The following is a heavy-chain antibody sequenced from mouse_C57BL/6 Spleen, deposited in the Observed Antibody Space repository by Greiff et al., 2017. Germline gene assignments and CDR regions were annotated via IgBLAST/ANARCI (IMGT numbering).Heavy chain of an antibody. D-gene: IGHD2-3*01. CDR2: INPSSGYT. Sequence: QVQLKQSGAELAKPGASVKLSCKASGYTFTSYWMHWVKQRPGQGLEWIGYINPSSGYTKYNQKFKDKATLTADKSSSTAYMQLSSLTYEDSAVYYCASVYDSALFAYWGQGTLVTVSA. J-gene: IGHJ3*01. CDR1: GYTFTSYW. CDR3: ASVYDSALFAY. V-gene: IGHV1-7*01.